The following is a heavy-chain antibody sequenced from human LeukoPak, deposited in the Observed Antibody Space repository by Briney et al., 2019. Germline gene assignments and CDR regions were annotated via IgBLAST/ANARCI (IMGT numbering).Heavy chain of an antibody. Sequence: ASVKVSCKASGCTFTSYGISWVRQAPGQGLEWMGWISAYNGNTNYAQKLQGRVTMTTDTSTSTAYMELRSLRSDDTAVYYCARGGWNYPYYYYGMDVWGQGTTVTVSS. CDR1: GCTFTSYG. CDR3: ARGGWNYPYYYYGMDV. D-gene: IGHD1-7*01. J-gene: IGHJ6*02. CDR2: ISAYNGNT. V-gene: IGHV1-18*01.